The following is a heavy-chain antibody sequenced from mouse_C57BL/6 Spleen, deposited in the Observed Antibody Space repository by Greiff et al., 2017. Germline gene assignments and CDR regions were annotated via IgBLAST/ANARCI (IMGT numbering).Heavy chain of an antibody. Sequence: VKLQESGAELVKPGASVKISCKASGYAFSSYWMNWVKQRPGKGLEWIGQIYPGDGDTNYNGKFKGKATLAADKSSSTAYMQLSSLTSEDSAVYFCARSGGNYGYFDVWGTGTTVTVSS. CDR3: ARSGGNYGYFDV. CDR1: GYAFSSYW. D-gene: IGHD2-1*01. J-gene: IGHJ1*03. V-gene: IGHV1-80*01. CDR2: IYPGDGDT.